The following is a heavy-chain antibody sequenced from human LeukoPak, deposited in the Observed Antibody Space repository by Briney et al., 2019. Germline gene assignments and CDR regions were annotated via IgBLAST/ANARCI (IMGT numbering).Heavy chain of an antibody. CDR2: IYHSGST. Sequence: SETLSLTCTVSGSSISSGYYWGWIRQPPGKGLEWIGSIYHSGSTYYNPSLKSRVTISVDTSKNQFSLKLSSVTAADTAVYYCARSPRSQLLSHWGQGTLVTVSS. CDR1: GSSISSGYY. J-gene: IGHJ4*02. V-gene: IGHV4-38-2*02. CDR3: ARSPRSQLLSH. D-gene: IGHD2-2*01.